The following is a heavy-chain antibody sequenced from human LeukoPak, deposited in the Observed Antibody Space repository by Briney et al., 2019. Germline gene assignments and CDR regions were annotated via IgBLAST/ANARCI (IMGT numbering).Heavy chain of an antibody. CDR1: GYTFTSYG. Sequence: ASVKVSCKASGYTFTSYGISWVRQAPGQGLEWMGWISAYNGNTNDAQKLQGRVTMTTDTSTSKASVALRRLRSDYAAVYDFAGSGAHYGAYMDIWAKGTTVTIPS. J-gene: IGHJ6*03. V-gene: IGHV1-18*01. CDR3: AGSGAHYGAYMDI. D-gene: IGHD4-17*01. CDR2: ISAYNGNT.